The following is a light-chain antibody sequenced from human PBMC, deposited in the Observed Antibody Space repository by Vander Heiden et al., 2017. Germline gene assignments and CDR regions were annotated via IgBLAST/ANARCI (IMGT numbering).Light chain of an antibody. CDR3: SSYRSSSSTPYV. V-gene: IGLV2-14*03. J-gene: IGLJ1*01. CDR1: SSDVGGYNY. Sequence: QSALTHPASVSGSPGQSITISCTGTSSDVGGYNYVSWYQQHPGKAPKLMVFDVSNRPSGVSNRFSGSKSGDTASLTISGLQADDEADYYCSSYRSSSSTPYVFGTGTKVTVL. CDR2: DVS.